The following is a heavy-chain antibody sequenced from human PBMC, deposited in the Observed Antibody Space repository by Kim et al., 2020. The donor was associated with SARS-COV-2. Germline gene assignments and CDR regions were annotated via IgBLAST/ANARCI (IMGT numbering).Heavy chain of an antibody. CDR3: ARDSGDLDY. Sequence: GGSLRLSCAASGFTFSSYVMHWVRQAPGKGLEWVAVISYDGSNKYYADSVKGRFTISRDNSKNTLYPQMNSLRAEDTAVYYCARDSGDLDYWGQGTLVTVSS. CDR1: GFTFSSYV. CDR2: ISYDGSNK. J-gene: IGHJ4*02. V-gene: IGHV3-30-3*01.